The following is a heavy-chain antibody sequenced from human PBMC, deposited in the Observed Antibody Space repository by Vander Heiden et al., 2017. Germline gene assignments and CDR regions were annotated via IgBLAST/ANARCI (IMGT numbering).Heavy chain of an antibody. D-gene: IGHD4-17*01. Sequence: EVQSVEPGGGLVKPGGSLRLSCAASGLTFNRSSLNWIRRAPGKGLEWVSFISSWSSDIYYADSVKGRFTISRDNAKNSLYLQMNSLRVEDTALYYCATPRSSLTIDSWGQGTLVTVSS. CDR1: GLTFNRSS. V-gene: IGHV3-21*02. CDR2: ISSWSSDI. J-gene: IGHJ4*02. CDR3: ATPRSSLTIDS.